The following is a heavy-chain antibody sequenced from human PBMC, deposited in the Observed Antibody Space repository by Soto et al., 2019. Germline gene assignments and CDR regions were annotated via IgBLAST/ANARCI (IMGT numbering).Heavy chain of an antibody. D-gene: IGHD2-2*02. V-gene: IGHV3-23*01. CDR1: GFTFSSYA. J-gene: IGHJ4*02. CDR2: ISGSGGST. Sequence: GGSLRLSCAASGFTFSSYAMSWVRQAPGKGLEWVSAISGSGGSTYYADSVKGRFTISRDNSKNTLYLQMNSLRAEDTAVYYCAKYGCSSTSCYTGLDYWGQGTLVTVSS. CDR3: AKYGCSSTSCYTGLDY.